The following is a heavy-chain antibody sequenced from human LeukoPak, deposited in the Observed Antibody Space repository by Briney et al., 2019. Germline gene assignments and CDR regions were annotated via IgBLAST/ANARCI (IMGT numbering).Heavy chain of an antibody. CDR1: GYTFTSYD. V-gene: IGHV1-46*01. J-gene: IGHJ4*02. D-gene: IGHD2-21*02. CDR3: ASVLYCGADCYSGRYFFDY. Sequence: ASVKVSFMASGYTFTSYDMHWVRQAPGQGLEWMGIINPSGDSTSYAQKFQGRVTMTRDTSTSTVYMELSSLRSEDTAVYYCASVLYCGADCYSGRYFFDYWGQGTLVTVSS. CDR2: INPSGDST.